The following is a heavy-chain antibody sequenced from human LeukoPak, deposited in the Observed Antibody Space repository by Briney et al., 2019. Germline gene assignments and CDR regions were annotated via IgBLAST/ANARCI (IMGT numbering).Heavy chain of an antibody. CDR1: GYSFTSYW. D-gene: IGHD3-9*01. V-gene: IGHV5-51*01. CDR3: ARLDYDILTGYYLEPYYFDY. Sequence: GESLKISCKGSGYSFTSYWISWVRQMPGKGLEWMGIIYPGDSDTRYSPSFQGQVTISADKSISTAYLQWSSLKASDTAMYYCARLDYDILTGYYLEPYYFDYWGQGTLVTVSS. CDR2: IYPGDSDT. J-gene: IGHJ4*02.